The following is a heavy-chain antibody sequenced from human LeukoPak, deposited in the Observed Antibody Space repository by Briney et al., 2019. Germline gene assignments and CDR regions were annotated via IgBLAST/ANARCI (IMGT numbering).Heavy chain of an antibody. V-gene: IGHV3-33*01. CDR1: GFTFSSYG. CDR2: IWYDGSNK. D-gene: IGHD3-22*01. J-gene: IGHJ4*02. Sequence: GGSLRLSCAASGFTFSSYGMHWVRQAPGKGLEWVAVIWYDGSNKYYADSVKGRFTISRDNSKSTLYLQMNSLRAEDTAVYYCARGQTYYYDSSGYGWGQGTLVTVSS. CDR3: ARGQTYYYDSSGYG.